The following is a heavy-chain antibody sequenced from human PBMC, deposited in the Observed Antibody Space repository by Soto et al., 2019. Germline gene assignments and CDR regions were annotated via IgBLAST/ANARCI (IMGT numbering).Heavy chain of an antibody. V-gene: IGHV1-18*01. D-gene: IGHD6-6*01. Sequence: QVQLVQSGAEVRKPGASVTVSCKASGYTFTSYGINWVRQAPGQGLEWMGWISAYNGNTNYAQKLQGRVTMTTDTSTSTAYLELSSLASDDTVVYYCARGDSSSSGLNFQHCGQGTLVTVSS. CDR1: GYTFTSYG. CDR3: ARGDSSSSGLNFQH. J-gene: IGHJ1*01. CDR2: ISAYNGNT.